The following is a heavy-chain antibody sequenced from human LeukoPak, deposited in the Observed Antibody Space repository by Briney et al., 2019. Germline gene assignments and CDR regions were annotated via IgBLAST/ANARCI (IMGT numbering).Heavy chain of an antibody. V-gene: IGHV1-2*02. CDR2: INPNSGGT. CDR1: GYTFTGYY. J-gene: IGHJ6*03. D-gene: IGHD2-2*02. CDR3: ARDYCSSTSCYTYYYYYMDV. Sequence: ASVKVSCKASGYTFTGYYMHWVRQAPGQGLEWMGGINPNSGGTNYAQKFQGRVTMTRDTSISTAYMELSRLRSDDTAVYYCARDYCSSTSCYTYYYYYMDVWGKGTTVTVSS.